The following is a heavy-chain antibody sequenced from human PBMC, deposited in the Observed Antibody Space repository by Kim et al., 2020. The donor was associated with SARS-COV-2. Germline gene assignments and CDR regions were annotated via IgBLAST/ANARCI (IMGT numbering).Heavy chain of an antibody. Sequence: SVKVSCKASGGTFSSYAISWVRQAPGQGLEWMGRIIPIFGIANYAQKFQGRVTITADKSTSTAYMELSSLRSEDTAVYYCARDLGIAVAGPFDYWGQGTLVTVSS. CDR2: IIPIFGIA. D-gene: IGHD6-19*01. J-gene: IGHJ4*02. CDR3: ARDLGIAVAGPFDY. CDR1: GGTFSSYA. V-gene: IGHV1-69*04.